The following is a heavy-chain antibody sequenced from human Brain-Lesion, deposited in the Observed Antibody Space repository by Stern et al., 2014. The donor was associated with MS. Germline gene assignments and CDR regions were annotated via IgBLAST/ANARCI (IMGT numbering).Heavy chain of an antibody. Sequence: QVQLVESGAEVKKPGASVKVSCKTSGDIFTGNYIHWVRQAPGQGLEWMAWINTNTGGTRYEQKVQGRDTMSMDKSISTDYQVPRSLTSDDTAVYYCARDQRGITIFGVVTDYYYLGMDVWGQGTTVTVSS. CDR2: INTNTGGT. CDR3: ARDQRGITIFGVVTDYYYLGMDV. CDR1: GDIFTGNY. J-gene: IGHJ6*02. V-gene: IGHV1-2*02. D-gene: IGHD3-3*01.